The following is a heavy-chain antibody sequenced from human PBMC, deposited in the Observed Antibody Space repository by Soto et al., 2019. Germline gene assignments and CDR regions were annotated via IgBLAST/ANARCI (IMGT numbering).Heavy chain of an antibody. V-gene: IGHV2-5*02. CDR3: YHRLVNPNMLAY. D-gene: IGHD1-26*01. Sequence: QITLKESGPTLVKPTQTLTLTCTFSGFSLSTHGEAVGWIRQPPGKALEWLAFIYADEDERFSPSLKSRLTITKYNSKDPVALIMPNIDRVHTATFSFYHRLVNPNMLAYCVQGTLDSDSS. CDR1: GFSLSTHGEA. J-gene: IGHJ4*02. CDR2: IYADEDE.